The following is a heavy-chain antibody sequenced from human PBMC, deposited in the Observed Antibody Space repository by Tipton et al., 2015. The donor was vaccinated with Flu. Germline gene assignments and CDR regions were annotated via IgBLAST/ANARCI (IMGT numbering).Heavy chain of an antibody. D-gene: IGHD4-17*01. Sequence: SLRLSCAASGITVTNNYVTWVRQATGKGLERVSVIYTAGRSKSADSVKGRFTISRDISKNMVYLQMNSLRVDDTAMYYCARDMGRCYGEWGSWGQGTLVTVSS. V-gene: IGHV3-53*01. J-gene: IGHJ5*02. CDR2: IYTAGRS. CDR1: GITVTNNY. CDR3: ARDMGRCYGEWGS.